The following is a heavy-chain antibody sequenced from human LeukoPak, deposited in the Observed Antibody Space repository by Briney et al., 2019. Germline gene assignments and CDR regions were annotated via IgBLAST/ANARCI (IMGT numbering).Heavy chain of an antibody. J-gene: IGHJ4*02. V-gene: IGHV3-66*01. D-gene: IGHD5-12*01. Sequence: PGGSLRLSCAASGLIVSSNYMNWVRQAPGKGLEWVSIIYSGGTTHYADSVKGRFTISRDNSKNTLYLQMNSLRAEDTAVYYCARGPSSYHNTGGQGTLVTVSS. CDR1: GLIVSSNY. CDR2: IYSGGTT. CDR3: ARGPSSYHNT.